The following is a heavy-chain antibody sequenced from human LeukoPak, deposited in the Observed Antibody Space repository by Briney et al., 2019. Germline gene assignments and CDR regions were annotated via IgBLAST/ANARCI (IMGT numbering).Heavy chain of an antibody. D-gene: IGHD6-13*01. CDR3: ARDLWEGSNSWIPY. CDR2: INPNSGGT. V-gene: IGHV1-2*02. Sequence: ASVKVSCKASGYTFTGDYMHWVRQAPGQGLEWMGWINPNSGGTKYAQKFQGRVTITRDTSISTAYMELTSLRSDDTAVYYCARDLWEGSNSWIPYWGQGTLVTVSS. CDR1: GYTFTGDY. J-gene: IGHJ4*02.